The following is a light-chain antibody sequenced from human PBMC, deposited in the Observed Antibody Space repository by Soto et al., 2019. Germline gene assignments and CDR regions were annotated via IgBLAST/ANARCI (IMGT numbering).Light chain of an antibody. CDR2: EVT. CDR3: SSFARSNNFV. V-gene: IGLV2-8*01. Sequence: QSVLTQPPSASGSPGQSVTISCTGTSSDVGAYDYVSWYQQHPGEAPKLMIYEVTKRPSGVPDRFSGSKSGNTASLTVSGLQTEEEADYYCSSFARSNNFVFGTGTKVTVL. J-gene: IGLJ1*01. CDR1: SSDVGAYDY.